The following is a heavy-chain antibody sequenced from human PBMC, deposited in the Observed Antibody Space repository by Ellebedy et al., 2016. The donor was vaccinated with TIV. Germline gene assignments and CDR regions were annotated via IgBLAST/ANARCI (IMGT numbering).Heavy chain of an antibody. CDR3: AKDARSGSYYYYYNGLDV. D-gene: IGHD3-10*01. CDR2: ITGSGVST. CDR1: GFSFSRYA. V-gene: IGHV3-23*01. J-gene: IGHJ6*02. Sequence: GESLKISXAASGFSFSRYAMTWVRRAPGKGLEWVSGITGSGVSTYYADSVKGRFTISRDNSRNTLYLQMNSLRAEDTAVYFCAKDARSGSYYYYYNGLDVWGRGTTVTVSS.